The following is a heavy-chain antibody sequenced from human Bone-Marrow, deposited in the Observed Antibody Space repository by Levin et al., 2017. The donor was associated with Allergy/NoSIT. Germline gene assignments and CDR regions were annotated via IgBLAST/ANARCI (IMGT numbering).Heavy chain of an antibody. D-gene: IGHD6-13*01. CDR1: GYRLSELS. Sequence: WASVKVSCKVSGYRLSELSMHWVRQAPGKGLEWMGGFEPEDIETIYAPRFQGRVTMTEDTSADTAYMELSSLGSEDTAIYYCTAGKKYANSWFALGSGFDYWGQGAQVVVSS. V-gene: IGHV1-24*01. CDR3: TAGKKYANSWFALGSGFDY. J-gene: IGHJ4*02. CDR2: FEPEDIET.